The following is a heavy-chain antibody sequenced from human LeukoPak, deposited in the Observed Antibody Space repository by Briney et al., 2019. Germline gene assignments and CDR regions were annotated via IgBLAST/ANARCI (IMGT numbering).Heavy chain of an antibody. D-gene: IGHD6-25*01. CDR2: ISSSSSYI. CDR1: GFTFRNYA. Sequence: PGGSLRLSCVASGFTFRNYAMHWVRQAPGKGLEWVSSISSSSSYIYYADSVKGRFTISRDNAKNSLYLQMNSLRAEDTAVYYCATRYAAQYYFDYWGQGTLVTVSS. CDR3: ATRYAAQYYFDY. J-gene: IGHJ4*02. V-gene: IGHV3-21*01.